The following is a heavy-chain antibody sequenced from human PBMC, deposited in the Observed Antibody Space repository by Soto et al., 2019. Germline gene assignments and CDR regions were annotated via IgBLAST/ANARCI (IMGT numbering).Heavy chain of an antibody. CDR3: ARIGYSSSSLDY. CDR1: GFTFSSYW. D-gene: IGHD6-6*01. J-gene: IGHJ4*02. V-gene: IGHV3-7*03. CDR2: IKQDGGQK. Sequence: GSLRLSCAASGFTFSSYWMSWVRQAPGKGLEWVANIKQDGGQKYYVDSVKGRFTISRDNARNSLYLQINSLRAEDTAMHYCARIGYSSSSLDYWGLGTLVTVS.